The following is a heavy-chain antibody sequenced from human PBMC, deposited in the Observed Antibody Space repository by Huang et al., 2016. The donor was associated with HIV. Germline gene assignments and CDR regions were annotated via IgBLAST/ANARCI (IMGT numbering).Heavy chain of an antibody. V-gene: IGHV4-34*01. CDR3: ARGQGGYYYYYMDV. Sequence: QVQLQQWGAGLLRPSETLSLTCAVYGGSFSGYYGTWIRQPPGKGLEWLGEINHSESTSDNPSLKSRVTMAVDTSRNQFSLTLTAVTAADTAVYYCARGQGGYYYYYMDVWGKGTTVTVSS. J-gene: IGHJ6*03. CDR2: INHSEST. CDR1: GGSFSGYY.